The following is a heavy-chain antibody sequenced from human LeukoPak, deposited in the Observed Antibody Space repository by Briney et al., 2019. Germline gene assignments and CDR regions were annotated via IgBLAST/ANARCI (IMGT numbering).Heavy chain of an antibody. CDR3: ARTWVGSSWYGD. V-gene: IGHV1-18*01. Sequence: ASVKVSCRASGYTFTSYGINWVRQAPGQGLEWMGWISAYNGNTNYAQKLQGRVTMTTDTSATTAYMELRSLRSDDTAVYYCARTWVGSSWYGDWGQGTLVTVS. J-gene: IGHJ4*02. D-gene: IGHD6-13*01. CDR1: GYTFTSYG. CDR2: ISAYNGNT.